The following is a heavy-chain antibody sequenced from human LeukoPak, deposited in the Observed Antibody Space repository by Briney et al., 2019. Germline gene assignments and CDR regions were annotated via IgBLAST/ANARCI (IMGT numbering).Heavy chain of an antibody. J-gene: IGHJ4*02. V-gene: IGHV1-2*06. Sequence: ASVKVSCKASGGTFSSYAISWVRQAPGQGLERMGRINPNSGGTNYAQKFQGRVTMTRDTSISTAYMELSRLRSDDTAVYYCASEKYQLLYALQWGQGTLVTVSS. CDR1: GGTFSSYA. CDR2: INPNSGGT. D-gene: IGHD2-2*02. CDR3: ASEKYQLLYALQ.